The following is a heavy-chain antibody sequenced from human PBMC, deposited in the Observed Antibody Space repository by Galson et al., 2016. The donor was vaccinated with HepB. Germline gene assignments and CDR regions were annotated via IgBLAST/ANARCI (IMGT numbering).Heavy chain of an antibody. CDR3: VREILLVVGYYGMDV. J-gene: IGHJ6*02. CDR2: IDTAGGT. CDR1: GFTFSSYD. V-gene: IGHV3-13*01. Sequence: SLRLSFAASGFTFSSYDMHWVRQATGKGLEWVSGIDTAGGTSYLGSVKGRFTISRENAKNSLYLQMNSLRVGDTAVYYCVREILLVVGYYGMDVWGQGTTVTVSS. D-gene: IGHD5-18*01.